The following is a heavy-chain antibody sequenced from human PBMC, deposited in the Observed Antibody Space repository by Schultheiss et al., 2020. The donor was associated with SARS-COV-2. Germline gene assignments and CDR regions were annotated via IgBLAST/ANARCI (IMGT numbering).Heavy chain of an antibody. CDR1: GGSFSGYY. J-gene: IGHJ4*02. D-gene: IGHD3-10*01. CDR3: ARWGSGSFDY. Sequence: SETLSLTCAVYGGSFSGYYWSWIRQPPGKGLEWIGEINHSGSTNYNPSLKSRVTMSVDTSKNQFSLKLSSVTAADTAVYYCARWGSGSFDYWGQGTLVTVSS. V-gene: IGHV4-34*01. CDR2: INHSGST.